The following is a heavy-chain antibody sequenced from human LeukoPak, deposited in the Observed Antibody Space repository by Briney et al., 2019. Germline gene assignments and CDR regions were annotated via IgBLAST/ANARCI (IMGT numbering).Heavy chain of an antibody. D-gene: IGHD6-19*01. J-gene: IGHJ4*02. CDR2: IYPGDSDT. CDR3: ARQEVAVARRPLDY. CDR1: GYSFTSYW. Sequence: PGESLKISCKGSGYSFTSYWIGWVRQMPGKGLEWMGIIYPGDSDTRYSPSFQGQVTISADKSISTAHLQWSSPKASDTAMYYCARQEVAVARRPLDYWGQGTLVTVSS. V-gene: IGHV5-51*01.